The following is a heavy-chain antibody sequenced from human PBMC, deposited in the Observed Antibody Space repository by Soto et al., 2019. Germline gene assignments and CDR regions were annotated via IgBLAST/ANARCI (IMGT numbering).Heavy chain of an antibody. CDR2: MNAGSGNT. V-gene: IGHV1-3*01. Sequence: ASVKVSCKASGYTFTSYAMHWVRQAPGQRLEWMGWMNAGSGNTRYAQKFQGRVTITRNTSISTAYMELSSLRSEDTAVYYCARVSFDAFDIWGQGTMVTVSS. J-gene: IGHJ3*02. CDR1: GYTFTSYA. CDR3: ARVSFDAFDI.